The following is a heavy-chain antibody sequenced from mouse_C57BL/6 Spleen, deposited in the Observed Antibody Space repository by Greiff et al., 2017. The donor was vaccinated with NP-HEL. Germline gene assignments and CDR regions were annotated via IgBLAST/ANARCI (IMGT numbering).Heavy chain of an antibody. CDR3: ARDKESSYAMDY. V-gene: IGHV5-4*01. Sequence: EVQGVESGGGLVKPGGSLKLSCAASGFTFSSYAMSWVRQTPEKRLEWVATISDGGSYTYYPDNVKGRFTISRDNAKNNLYLQMSHLKSEDTAMYYCARDKESSYAMDYWGQGTSVTVSS. CDR2: ISDGGSYT. CDR1: GFTFSSYA. J-gene: IGHJ4*01.